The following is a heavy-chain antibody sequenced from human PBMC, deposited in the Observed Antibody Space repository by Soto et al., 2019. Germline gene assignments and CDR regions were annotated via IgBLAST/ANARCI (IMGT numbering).Heavy chain of an antibody. J-gene: IGHJ4*02. CDR3: ARSSITPRLFMYPFDY. CDR1: CRSITSSSHY. Sequence: PSVTLSLTCTLSCRSITSSSHYWVWIRQAPVRGLECIGNIYYDGNTYYNPSLKSRVTISLDTSKNQFSLRLNSVTAADTAVYYCARSSITPRLFMYPFDYWGQGTLVTVSS. CDR2: IYYDGNT. V-gene: IGHV4-39*01. D-gene: IGHD6-6*01.